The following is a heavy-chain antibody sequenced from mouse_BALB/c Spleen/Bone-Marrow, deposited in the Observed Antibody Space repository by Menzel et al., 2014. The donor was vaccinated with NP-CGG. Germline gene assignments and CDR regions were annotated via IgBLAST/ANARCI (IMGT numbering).Heavy chain of an antibody. V-gene: IGHV1-7*01. CDR2: INPSTGYT. J-gene: IGHJ2*01. CDR3: TRGIAAVVAADFDY. D-gene: IGHD1-1*01. Sequence: QVQLQQSGAELAKPGASVKMSCKASGYTFTSYWMHWVKQRPGQGLEWIGYINPSTGYTNYNQRFKDKATLTADKSSSTAYMQLRSLTSEDSAIYYGTRGIAAVVAADFDYWGQGTTLTVSS. CDR1: GYTFTSYW.